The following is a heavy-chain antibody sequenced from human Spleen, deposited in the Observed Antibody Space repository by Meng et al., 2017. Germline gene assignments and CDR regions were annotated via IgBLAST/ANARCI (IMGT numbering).Heavy chain of an antibody. D-gene: IGHD6-13*01. CDR3: ARDEDISAAGKLFGDY. V-gene: IGHV1-2*02. J-gene: IGHJ4*02. Sequence: ASVKVSCKASGYIFNDYYMHWVRQAPGQGLEWMGWIDPKSGGTNYAQKFQGRVTMTGDTSISTAYMELSGLRSDDTAMYYCARDEDISAAGKLFGDYWGQGTLVTVSS. CDR1: GYIFNDYY. CDR2: IDPKSGGT.